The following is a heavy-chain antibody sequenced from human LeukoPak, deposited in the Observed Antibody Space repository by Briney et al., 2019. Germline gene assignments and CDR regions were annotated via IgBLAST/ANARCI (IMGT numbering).Heavy chain of an antibody. CDR1: GFTFNIYG. Sequence: KPGGSLRLSCAASGFTFNIYGMNWVRQAPGKGPEWVSYIGHRSVDIHYRDSAKGRFTVSRDNARYSLYLQMNSLRVDDTAVYYCARATRQGYDYWGRGTLVTVSS. J-gene: IGHJ4*02. V-gene: IGHV3-21*05. CDR3: ARATRQGYDY. CDR2: IGHRSVDI. D-gene: IGHD5-24*01.